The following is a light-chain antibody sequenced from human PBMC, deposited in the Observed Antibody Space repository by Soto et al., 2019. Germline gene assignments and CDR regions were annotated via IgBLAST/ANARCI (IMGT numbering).Light chain of an antibody. J-gene: IGKJ3*01. CDR1: QSVSSY. Sequence: EIVLTQSPATLYLSPGERAILSCRASQSVSSYLAWYQQKPGQAPRLLIYGASNRATVIPARFSGSGSRPDSTLTIPRLEPEDLAVYYCQQRSHWPFTFGPGTKVDI. CDR2: GAS. CDR3: QQRSHWPFT. V-gene: IGKV3-11*01.